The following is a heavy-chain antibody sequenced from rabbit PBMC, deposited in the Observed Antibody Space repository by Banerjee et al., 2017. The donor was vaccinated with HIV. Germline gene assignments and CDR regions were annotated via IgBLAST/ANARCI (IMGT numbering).Heavy chain of an antibody. D-gene: IGHD6-1*01. CDR1: GFDFSRYG. Sequence: QEQLVESGGGLVQPGGSLKLSCKASGFDFSRYGVSWVRQVPGKGLEWIGCTYIGDGSTYYASWAKGRFTISQTSSTTVTLQMTSLTAADTATYFCARAGDAGYAPYGFCALWGPGTLVTVS. J-gene: IGHJ4*01. CDR3: ARAGDAGYAPYGFCAL. V-gene: IGHV1S47*01. CDR2: TYIGDGST.